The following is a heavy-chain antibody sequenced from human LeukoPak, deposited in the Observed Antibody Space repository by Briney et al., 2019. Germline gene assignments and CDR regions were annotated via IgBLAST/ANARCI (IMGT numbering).Heavy chain of an antibody. J-gene: IGHJ6*02. Sequence: SETLSLTCTVSGGSISYYYWSWIRQSPGKGLEWIGYIYYSGTTNYNPSLKSRVAISVDTSKNQFSLQLRSVTAANTAVYYCAREDPQTTVPEGMDVWGQGTTVTVSS. CDR2: IYYSGTT. V-gene: IGHV4-59*01. D-gene: IGHD4-17*01. CDR3: AREDPQTTVPEGMDV. CDR1: GGSISYYY.